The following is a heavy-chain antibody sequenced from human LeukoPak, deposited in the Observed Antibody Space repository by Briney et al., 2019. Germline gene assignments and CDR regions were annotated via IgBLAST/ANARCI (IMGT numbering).Heavy chain of an antibody. CDR2: ISSSSSYI. CDR1: GFTFSSYS. J-gene: IGHJ4*02. V-gene: IGHV3-21*01. Sequence: GGSLRLSCAASGFTFSSYSMNWVRQAPGKGLEWVSPISSSSSYIYYADSVKGRFTISRDNAKNSLYLQMNSLRAEDTAVYYCARGLVGGFFDYWGQGTLVTVSS. D-gene: IGHD6-6*01. CDR3: ARGLVGGFFDY.